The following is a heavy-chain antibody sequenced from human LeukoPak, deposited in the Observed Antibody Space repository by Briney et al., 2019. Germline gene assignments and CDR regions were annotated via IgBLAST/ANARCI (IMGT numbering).Heavy chain of an antibody. J-gene: IGHJ4*02. CDR2: IYTSGST. CDR1: RGSISSGRYY. Sequence: SQTLSLTCTVSRGSISSGRYYWSWIRQPARKGLEWIGRIYTSGSTNYNPSLKSRVTISVDTSKNQFSLKLSSVTAADTAVYYCARDGDVYFDYWGQGTLVTVSS. CDR3: ARDGDVYFDY. V-gene: IGHV4-61*02. D-gene: IGHD7-27*01.